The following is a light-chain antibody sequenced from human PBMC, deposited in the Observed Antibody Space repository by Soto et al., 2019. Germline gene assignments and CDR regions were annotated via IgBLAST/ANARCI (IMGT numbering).Light chain of an antibody. CDR1: RSNIGSNP. V-gene: IGLV1-44*01. CDR3: CSYAGSYTYV. Sequence: QAVVTQPPSASGTPGQGVTISCSGGRSNIGSNPVNWYQQLPEAAPKLLIYTTDQRPSGVPDRFSGSKSGTSASLAISGLQSEDEAEYYCCSYAGSYTYVFGSGTKLTVL. J-gene: IGLJ1*01. CDR2: TTD.